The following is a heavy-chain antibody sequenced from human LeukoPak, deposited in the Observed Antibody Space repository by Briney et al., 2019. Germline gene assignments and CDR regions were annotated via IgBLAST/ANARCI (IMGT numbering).Heavy chain of an antibody. CDR1: GFTFSSYA. D-gene: IGHD6-13*01. CDR3: AKDPAAADW. J-gene: IGHJ4*02. V-gene: IGHV3-23*01. CDR2: ISGRRAIT. Sequence: GGSLRLSCAASGFTFSSYAMSWVRQAPGKGLECSSSISGRRAITYSALSVKGPFTISTDNSKPPLSLQMNSLRAEDTAVYYCAKDPAAADWWGQGTLVTVSS.